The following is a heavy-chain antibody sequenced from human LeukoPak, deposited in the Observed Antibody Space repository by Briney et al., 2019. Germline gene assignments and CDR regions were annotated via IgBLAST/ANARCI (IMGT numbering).Heavy chain of an antibody. Sequence: ASVKVSCKASGGTFSSYAISWVRQAPGQGLEWMGGIIPIFGTANYAQKFQGRVTITADKSTSTAYMELSSLRSEDTAVYYCATVAMATIWAWFDPWGQGTLVTVSS. CDR1: GGTFSSYA. V-gene: IGHV1-69*06. J-gene: IGHJ5*02. D-gene: IGHD5-24*01. CDR2: IIPIFGTA. CDR3: ATVAMATIWAWFDP.